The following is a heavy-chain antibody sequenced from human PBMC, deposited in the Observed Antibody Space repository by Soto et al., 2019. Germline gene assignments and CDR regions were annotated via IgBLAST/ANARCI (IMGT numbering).Heavy chain of an antibody. CDR1: GFTFSSYG. CDR3: AKDPTNGGVEKVHYYYGMDV. J-gene: IGHJ6*02. D-gene: IGHD2-8*02. Sequence: GGSLRLSCAASGFTFSSYGMHWVRQAPGKGLEWVAVISYDGSNKYYADSVKGRFTISRDNSKNTLYLQMNSLRAEDTAVYYCAKDPTNGGVEKVHYYYGMDVWGQGTTVIVSS. CDR2: ISYDGSNK. V-gene: IGHV3-30*18.